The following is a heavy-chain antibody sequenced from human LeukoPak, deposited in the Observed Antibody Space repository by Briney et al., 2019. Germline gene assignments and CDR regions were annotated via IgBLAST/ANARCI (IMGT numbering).Heavy chain of an antibody. Sequence: QPGGSLRLSCAASGFTFDSYAMTWVCQAPGKGLEWVSTVSASGAGTYFADSVKGRFTISRDNSKNTLYLQMNSLRAEDTAVYYCARGSLYSYGSDYWGQGTLVTVSS. CDR3: ARGSLYSYGSDY. J-gene: IGHJ4*02. CDR1: GFTFDSYA. CDR2: VSASGAGT. D-gene: IGHD5-18*01. V-gene: IGHV3-23*01.